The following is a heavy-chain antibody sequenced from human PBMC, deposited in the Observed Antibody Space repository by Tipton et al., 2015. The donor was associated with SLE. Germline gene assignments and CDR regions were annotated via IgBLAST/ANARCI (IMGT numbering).Heavy chain of an antibody. V-gene: IGHV4-30-4*08. J-gene: IGHJ3*02. CDR1: GGSISSGDYY. Sequence: TLSLTCTVSGGSISSGDYYWSWIRQPPGKGLEWIGYIYYSGSTYYNPSLKSRVTISVDTSKNQFSLKLSSVTAADTAVYYCARDKRGGPNGPPDAFDIWGQGPLVTVSS. D-gene: IGHD2-8*01. CDR3: ARDKRGGPNGPPDAFDI. CDR2: IYYSGST.